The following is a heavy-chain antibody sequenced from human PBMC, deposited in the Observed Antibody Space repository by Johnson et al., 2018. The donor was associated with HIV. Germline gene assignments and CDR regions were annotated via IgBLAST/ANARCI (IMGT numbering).Heavy chain of an antibody. CDR1: GFTFSSYA. CDR3: AKDFFVAEETVTVTDDAFDI. V-gene: IGHV3-30-3*01. CDR2: ISYDGSNK. D-gene: IGHD4-17*01. Sequence: QVQLVESGGGVVQPGRSLRLSCAASGFTFSSYAMHWVRQAPGKGLEWVALISYDGSNKFYADSVKGRFTISRDNSKHTLYLQMNSRRVEDTAVYYCAKDFFVAEETVTVTDDAFDIWGQGTMVTVSS. J-gene: IGHJ3*02.